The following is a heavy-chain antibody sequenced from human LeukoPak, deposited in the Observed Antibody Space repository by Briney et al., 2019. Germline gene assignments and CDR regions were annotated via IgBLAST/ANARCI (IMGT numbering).Heavy chain of an antibody. CDR3: ARLTVTKAPFDY. J-gene: IGHJ4*02. V-gene: IGHV5-51*01. CDR2: IYPGDSDT. D-gene: IGHD4-17*01. CDR1: GYSFSSYW. Sequence: GESLKISCKGSGYSFSSYWIAWVRQMPGKGLEWMGIIYPGDSDTRYSPSFQGQVTISADKSISTAYLQWSSLKASDTAKYYCARLTVTKAPFDYWGQGTLVTVSS.